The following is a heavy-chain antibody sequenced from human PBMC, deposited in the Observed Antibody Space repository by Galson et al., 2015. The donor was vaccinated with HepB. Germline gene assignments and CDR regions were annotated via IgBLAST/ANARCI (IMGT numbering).Heavy chain of an antibody. CDR1: GASVTGYY. CDR3: ARHGFGSEDNV. CDR2: IYYDGNT. J-gene: IGHJ1*01. Sequence: SETLSLTCTVSGASVTGYYWSWIRQPPWKGLQWIGYIYYDGNTNYNPSLKSRVTMSVDTSKNQFSLNLRSVTATDTAVYYCARHGFGSEDNVWGQGTLVAVSS. D-gene: IGHD3-10*01. V-gene: IGHV4-59*08.